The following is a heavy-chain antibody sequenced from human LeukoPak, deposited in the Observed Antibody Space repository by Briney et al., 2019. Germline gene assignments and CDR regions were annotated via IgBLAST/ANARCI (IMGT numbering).Heavy chain of an antibody. V-gene: IGHV1-18*01. CDR3: ARARGYYDSSGYYQTSHFDY. J-gene: IGHJ4*02. Sequence: ASVKVSCKASGYTFTSYGISWVRQAPGQGLEWMGWNSAYNGNTNYAQKFQGRVTMNTDTSTSTAYMELRSLRSDDTAVYYCARARGYYDSSGYYQTSHFDYWGQGTLVTVSS. D-gene: IGHD3-22*01. CDR2: NSAYNGNT. CDR1: GYTFTSYG.